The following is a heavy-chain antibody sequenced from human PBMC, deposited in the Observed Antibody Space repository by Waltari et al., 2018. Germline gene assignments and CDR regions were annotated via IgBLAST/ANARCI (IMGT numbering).Heavy chain of an antibody. CDR1: GYTLTELS. D-gene: IGHD3-9*01. CDR3: ATVVPSRYFDWLPFSG. CDR2: FDPEDGET. Sequence: QVQLVQSGTEVKKPGASVKVSCKVSGYTLTELSMHWVRQAPGKGLEWMGGFDPEDGETIYAQKCQGRVTMTEDTSTDTAYMELSSLRSEDTAVYYCATVVPSRYFDWLPFSGWGQGTLVTVSS. V-gene: IGHV1-24*01. J-gene: IGHJ4*02.